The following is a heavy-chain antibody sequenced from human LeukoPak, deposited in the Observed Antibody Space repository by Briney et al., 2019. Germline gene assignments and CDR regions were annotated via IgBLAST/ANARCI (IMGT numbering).Heavy chain of an antibody. CDR1: GGSISSGGYS. J-gene: IGHJ5*02. V-gene: IGHV4-30-2*01. D-gene: IGHD2-2*01. CDR3: ARYCSSTSCYYRWFDP. CDR2: IYHSGST. Sequence: SQTLSLTCAVSGGSISSGGYSWSWIRQPPGKGLEWIGYIYHSGSTYYNPSLKSRVTISVDRFKNQFSLKLSSVTAADTAVYYCARYCSSTSCYYRWFDPWGQGTLVTVSS.